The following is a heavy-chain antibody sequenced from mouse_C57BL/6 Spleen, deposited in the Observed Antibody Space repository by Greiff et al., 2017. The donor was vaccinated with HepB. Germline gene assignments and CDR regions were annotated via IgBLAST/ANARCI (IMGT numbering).Heavy chain of an antibody. CDR3: ARGDIYITTVVATYFDY. J-gene: IGHJ2*01. CDR1: GFTFSSYA. D-gene: IGHD1-1*01. Sequence: EVKVEESGGGLVKPGGSLKLSCAASGFTFSSYAMSWVRQTPEKRLEWVATISDGGSYTYYPDNVKGRFTISRDNAKNNLYLQMSHLKSEDTAMYYCARGDIYITTVVATYFDYWGQGTTLTVSS. CDR2: ISDGGSYT. V-gene: IGHV5-4*03.